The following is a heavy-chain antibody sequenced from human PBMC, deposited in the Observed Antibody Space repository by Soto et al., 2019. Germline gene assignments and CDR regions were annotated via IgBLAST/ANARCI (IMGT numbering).Heavy chain of an antibody. CDR2: ISSSGSTI. D-gene: IGHD3-22*01. Sequence: PGGSLRLSCAASGFTFSDYYMSWIRQAPGKGLEWVSYISSSGSTIYYADSVKGRFTISRDNAKNSLYLQMNSLRAEDTAVYYCAPFYYYDSSGYSPFFYWGQGTLVTVS. CDR1: GFTFSDYY. V-gene: IGHV3-11*01. J-gene: IGHJ4*02. CDR3: APFYYYDSSGYSPFFY.